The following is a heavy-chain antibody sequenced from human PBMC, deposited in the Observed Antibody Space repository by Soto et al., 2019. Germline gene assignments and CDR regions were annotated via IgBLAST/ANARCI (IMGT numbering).Heavy chain of an antibody. CDR1: GFTFSSYA. CDR3: AKPGLPNDYENWFDP. J-gene: IGHJ5*02. Sequence: GGSLRLSCAASGFTFSSYAMSWVRQAPGKGLEWVSAISGSGGSTYYADSVKGRFTISRDNSKNTLYLQMNSLRAEDTAVYYCAKPGLPNDYENWFDPWGQGALVTVSS. V-gene: IGHV3-23*01. CDR2: ISGSGGST. D-gene: IGHD4-17*01.